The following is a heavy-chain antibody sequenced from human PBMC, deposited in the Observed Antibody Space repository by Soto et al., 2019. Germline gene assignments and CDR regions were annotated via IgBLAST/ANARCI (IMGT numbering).Heavy chain of an antibody. CDR2: ISPNTGAT. D-gene: IGHD2-15*01. Sequence: QVQLVQSGAEVKKPGASMKVSCKASGYTFSDYYMHWVRQAPGQGLECMGWISPNTGATNYAQKFQDRVTMTRDASITTAYMELSRLSSDDTAVYYCARGGEFCSTGSCNSSLGDAFDVWGQGTTVTVSS. J-gene: IGHJ3*01. V-gene: IGHV1-2*02. CDR1: GYTFSDYY. CDR3: ARGGEFCSTGSCNSSLGDAFDV.